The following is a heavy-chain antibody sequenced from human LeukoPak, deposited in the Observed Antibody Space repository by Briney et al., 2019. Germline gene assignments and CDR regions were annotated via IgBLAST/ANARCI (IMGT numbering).Heavy chain of an antibody. J-gene: IGHJ6*03. Sequence: SETLSLTCTVSGYSFSSGYYWGCIRPPPGKVLEWIGSIYHSGSTYYNPSLKSRVTISVDTAKNQFSLQLTCLTAADTAVYYCARSSHVYYYSSYMDVWGKGTTVTVSS. CDR2: IYHSGST. CDR3: ARSSHVYYYSSYMDV. V-gene: IGHV4-38-2*02. CDR1: GYSFSSGYY.